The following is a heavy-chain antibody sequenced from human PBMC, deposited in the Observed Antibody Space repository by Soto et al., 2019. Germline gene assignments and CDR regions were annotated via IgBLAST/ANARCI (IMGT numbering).Heavy chain of an antibody. CDR3: AKGVYGWLREAVFDY. D-gene: IGHD5-12*01. V-gene: IGHV3-9*01. CDR1: GFTFDDYA. Sequence: EVQLVESGGGLVQPGRSLRLSCAASGFTFDDYAMHWVRQAPGKGLEWVSGISWNSGSIGYADSVKGRFTISRDNAKNSLYLHMNSLRAEDTALYYCAKGVYGWLREAVFDYWGQGTLVTVSS. J-gene: IGHJ4*02. CDR2: ISWNSGSI.